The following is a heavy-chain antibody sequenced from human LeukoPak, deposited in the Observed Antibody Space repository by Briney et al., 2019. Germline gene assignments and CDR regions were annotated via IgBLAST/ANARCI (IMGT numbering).Heavy chain of an antibody. CDR3: ASLSAAGYYFDY. J-gene: IGHJ4*02. CDR1: GFTFSSYA. D-gene: IGHD6-13*01. CDR2: ISSSSSYI. V-gene: IGHV3-21*01. Sequence: GGSLRLSCAASGFTFSSYAMSWVRQAPGKGLEWVSSISSSSSYIYYADSVKGRFTISRDNAKNSLYLQMNSLRAEDTAVYYCASLSAAGYYFDYWGQGTLVTVSS.